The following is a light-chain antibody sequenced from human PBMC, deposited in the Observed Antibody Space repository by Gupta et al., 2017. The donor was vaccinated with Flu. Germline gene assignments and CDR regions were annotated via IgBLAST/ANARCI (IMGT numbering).Light chain of an antibody. Sequence: DIQITQSPSAPSASVGDRVTITCRASQSISSYLNWYQQKPGKAPKLLIYAASSLPSGVPSRFSGSGSGTDFTLTISSLQPEDFATYYCQQSYSTPWTFGQVTKVEIK. CDR3: QQSYSTPWT. J-gene: IGKJ1*01. CDR2: AAS. CDR1: QSISSY. V-gene: IGKV1-39*01.